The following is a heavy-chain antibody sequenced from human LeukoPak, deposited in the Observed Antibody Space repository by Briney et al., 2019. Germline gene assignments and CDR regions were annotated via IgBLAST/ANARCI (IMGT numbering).Heavy chain of an antibody. D-gene: IGHD3-22*01. Sequence: SGTLSLTCAVPGGSISSSNWWSWVRQPPGKGLEWIGEIYHSGSTNYNPSLKSRVTISLDTSRNQFSLKLNSVTAADTAVYYCAKSNGYGLIDIWGQGTMVSVSS. CDR3: AKSNGYGLIDI. V-gene: IGHV4-4*02. J-gene: IGHJ3*02. CDR2: IYHSGST. CDR1: GGSISSSNW.